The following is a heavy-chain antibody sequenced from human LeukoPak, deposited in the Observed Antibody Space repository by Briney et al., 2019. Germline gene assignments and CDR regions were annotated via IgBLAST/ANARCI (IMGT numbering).Heavy chain of an antibody. Sequence: GESLKISCQGSGYNFPIYWIGWVRQMPGQGLEWMGIIYPDDSNTIYGPSFQGQVTISADKSINTAYLEWSSLKASDTAMYYCARIQEGDFWSGYGWFDPWGQGTLVTVSS. D-gene: IGHD3-3*01. V-gene: IGHV5-51*01. CDR2: IYPDDSNT. J-gene: IGHJ5*02. CDR3: ARIQEGDFWSGYGWFDP. CDR1: GYNFPIYW.